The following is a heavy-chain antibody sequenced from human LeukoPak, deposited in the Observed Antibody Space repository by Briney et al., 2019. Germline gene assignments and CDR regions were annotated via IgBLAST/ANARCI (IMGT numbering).Heavy chain of an antibody. V-gene: IGHV3-7*01. CDR2: IKQDGSEK. D-gene: IGHD6-6*01. CDR1: GFTFSSYW. J-gene: IGHJ4*02. Sequence: GGSLRLSCAASGFTFSSYWMSWVRQAPGKGLEWVANIKQDGSEKYYVDSVKGRFTISRDNAKNSLYLQMNSLRAEDTAVYYCARGRIAARNYFDYWGQGTLVTVSS. CDR3: ARGRIAARNYFDY.